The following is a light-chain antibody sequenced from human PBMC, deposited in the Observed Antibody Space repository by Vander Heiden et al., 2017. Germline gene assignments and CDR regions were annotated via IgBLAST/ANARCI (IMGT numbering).Light chain of an antibody. Sequence: AIRMTQSPSSFSASTGDRVTITCRASQGISSYLAWYQQKPGKAPKLLIYAASTLQSGVPSRFSGSGSGTDFTLTISCLQSEDFATYYCQQYYRDPRLTFGPGTKVEIK. CDR2: AAS. CDR1: QGISSY. CDR3: QQYYRDPRLT. J-gene: IGKJ1*01. V-gene: IGKV1-8*01.